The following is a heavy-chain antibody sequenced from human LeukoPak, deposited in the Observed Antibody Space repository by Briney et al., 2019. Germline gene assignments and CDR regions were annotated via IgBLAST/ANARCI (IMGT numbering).Heavy chain of an antibody. V-gene: IGHV4-34*01. CDR2: VHLSGAT. D-gene: IGHD1-26*01. Sequence: SETLSLTCAVYGGSFSGYYWSWIRQPPGKGLEWIGEVHLSGATNYNPSLESRVSMSIDKSKNHLSLEVTSVTAADTAIYYCTRGSGAFSPFGFWGQGTLLTVSS. CDR1: GGSFSGYY. J-gene: IGHJ4*02. CDR3: TRGSGAFSPFGF.